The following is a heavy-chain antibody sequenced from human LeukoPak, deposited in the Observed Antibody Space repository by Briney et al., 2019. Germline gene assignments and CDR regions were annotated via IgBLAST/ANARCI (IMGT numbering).Heavy chain of an antibody. V-gene: IGHV3-23*01. CDR3: AKSLLTTATGTGRAFDI. D-gene: IGHD1-1*01. Sequence: GGSLRLSCAASGFTFSTFPMGWVRQAPGKGLEWVSGISAGGETTFYADSVRGRLTISRDNSKNTLYLQMDSLRADDTAVYYCAKSLLTTATGTGRAFDIWGQGTMVTVSS. J-gene: IGHJ3*02. CDR1: GFTFSTFP. CDR2: ISAGGETT.